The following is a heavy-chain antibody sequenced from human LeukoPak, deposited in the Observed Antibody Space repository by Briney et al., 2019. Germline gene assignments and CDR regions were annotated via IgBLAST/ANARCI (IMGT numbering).Heavy chain of an antibody. D-gene: IGHD3-10*01. J-gene: IGHJ4*02. Sequence: GESLRLSCAASGFPFTAYYMTWIRQAPGKSLEWVSYISSTGSTIFYADAVKGRFTISRDNAKNTLYLHLDSLRAEDSAVYYCATWGVYYGAGSHHHPFDYWGQGTLVTVSS. CDR1: GFPFTAYY. V-gene: IGHV3-11*01. CDR2: ISSTGSTI. CDR3: ATWGVYYGAGSHHHPFDY.